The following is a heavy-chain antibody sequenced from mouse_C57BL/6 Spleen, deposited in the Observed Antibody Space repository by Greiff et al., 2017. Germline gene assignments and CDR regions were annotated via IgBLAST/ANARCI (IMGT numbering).Heavy chain of an antibody. CDR3: ARRYYGSSYPHFDY. CDR1: GYTFTSYW. CDR2: IDPSDSYT. D-gene: IGHD1-1*01. Sequence: VQLQQPGAELVKPGASVKLSCKASGYTFTSYWMQWVKQRPGQGLEWIGEIDPSDSYTNYNQKFKGKATLTVDTSSSTAYMQLSSLTSEDSAVYYCARRYYGSSYPHFDYWGKGTTLTVSS. V-gene: IGHV1-50*01. J-gene: IGHJ2*01.